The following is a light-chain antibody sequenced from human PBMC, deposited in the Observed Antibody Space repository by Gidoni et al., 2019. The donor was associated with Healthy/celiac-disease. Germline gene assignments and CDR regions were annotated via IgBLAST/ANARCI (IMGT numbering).Light chain of an antibody. Sequence: EIVLTQSPGTLSLSPGERATLSCRASQSVSSSYLAWYQQKPGQAPRLLIYGASSRATGIPDRVSGSGSGTDFTLTIIRLEPEDFAVYYCQQYGSSSPGAFGQGTKVEIK. J-gene: IGKJ1*01. CDR2: GAS. V-gene: IGKV3-20*01. CDR3: QQYGSSSPGA. CDR1: QSVSSSY.